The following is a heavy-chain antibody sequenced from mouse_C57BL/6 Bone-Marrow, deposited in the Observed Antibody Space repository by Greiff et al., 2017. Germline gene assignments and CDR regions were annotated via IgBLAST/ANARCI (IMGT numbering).Heavy chain of an antibody. D-gene: IGHD2-4*01. Sequence: VPLQQSGPELVKPGASVKLSCKASGYTFTSYDINWVKQRPGQGLEWIGWIYPRDGRTKYNEKFKGKATLTVDTSSCTAYMDLHSLTSADSAVYFCARSNDYDRAYAMDYWGQGTSVTVSS. CDR2: IYPRDGRT. V-gene: IGHV1-85*01. CDR1: GYTFTSYD. J-gene: IGHJ4*01. CDR3: ARSNDYDRAYAMDY.